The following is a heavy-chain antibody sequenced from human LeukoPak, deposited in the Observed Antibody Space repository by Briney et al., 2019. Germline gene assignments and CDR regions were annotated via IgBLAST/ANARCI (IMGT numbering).Heavy chain of an antibody. V-gene: IGHV4-31*03. Sequence: SQTLSLTCTVSGGSISSGGYYWSWIRQHPGKGLEWIGYIYYSGSTYYNPSLKSRVTISVDTSKNQFSLKLSSVTAADTAVYYCAGFTVDTAMLYYFDYWGQGTLVTVSS. CDR3: AGFTVDTAMLYYFDY. CDR2: IYYSGST. CDR1: GGSISSGGYY. J-gene: IGHJ4*02. D-gene: IGHD5-18*01.